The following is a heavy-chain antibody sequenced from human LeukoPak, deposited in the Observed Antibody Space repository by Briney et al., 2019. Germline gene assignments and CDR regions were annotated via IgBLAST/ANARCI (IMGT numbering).Heavy chain of an antibody. D-gene: IGHD2/OR15-2a*01. V-gene: IGHV3-30*02. J-gene: IGHJ4*02. CDR3: AKEQYPGYFDY. CDR1: GFIFSGSS. CDR2: IRFDATNK. Sequence: GGSLRLSCAASGFIFSGSSMHWVRQAPGKGLEWVSFIRFDATNKYYAASVKGRFTISRDNSNNTLFLQLNDLRTEDTATYFCAKEQYPGYFDYWGQGTLVTVSS.